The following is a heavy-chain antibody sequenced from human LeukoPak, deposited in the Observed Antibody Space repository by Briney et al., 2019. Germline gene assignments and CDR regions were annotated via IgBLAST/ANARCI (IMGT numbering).Heavy chain of an antibody. CDR1: GGSTSSSNW. Sequence: TETLSLTCADSGGSTSSSNWWSWVRQPPGKGLEWIGVIYHSGSTNYNPSLKSRVTISVDKSKNQFSLKLSSVTAADTAVYYCARGGYCSSTSCYPDYWGQGTLVTVSS. CDR2: IYHSGST. D-gene: IGHD2-2*01. V-gene: IGHV4-4*02. J-gene: IGHJ4*02. CDR3: ARGGYCSSTSCYPDY.